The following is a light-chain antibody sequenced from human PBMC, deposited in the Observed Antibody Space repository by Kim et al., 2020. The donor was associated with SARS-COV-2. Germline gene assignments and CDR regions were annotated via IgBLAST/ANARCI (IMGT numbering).Light chain of an antibody. CDR1: QGISSY. J-gene: IGKJ1*01. V-gene: IGKV1-8*01. CDR2: TAS. Sequence: AIRITQSPSSLSASTGDRVTITCRASQGISSYLAWYQQKPGKAPKLLIYTASTLQSGVPSRFSGSGSGTDFTLTISCLQSEDFATYYCQQYYSYPWTCGQGTKVDIK. CDR3: QQYYSYPWT.